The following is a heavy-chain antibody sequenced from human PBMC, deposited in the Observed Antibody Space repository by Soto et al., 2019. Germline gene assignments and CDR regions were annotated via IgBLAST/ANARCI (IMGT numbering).Heavy chain of an antibody. Sequence: RASVKVSCKASGGTFSSYAISWVRQAPGQGLEWMGGIIPIFGTANYAQKFQGRVTITADESTSTAYMELSSLRSEDTAVYYCARGAGTVVTPGYYYYGMDVWGQGTTVTVSS. CDR2: IIPIFGTA. J-gene: IGHJ6*02. CDR3: ARGAGTVVTPGYYYYGMDV. D-gene: IGHD2-21*02. CDR1: GGTFSSYA. V-gene: IGHV1-69*13.